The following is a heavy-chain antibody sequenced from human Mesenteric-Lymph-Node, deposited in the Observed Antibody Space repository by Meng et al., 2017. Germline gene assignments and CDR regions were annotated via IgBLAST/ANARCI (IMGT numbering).Heavy chain of an antibody. Sequence: SETLSLTCTVSGGPTSSGAYYWSWIRQLPGQGLEWIWYIYYSATTNYNPSLRSQVIMSLGPSKYQFSLNLTSVTAADTAVYYCARGVGYCSGATCYSCLDVWGQGTLVTVSS. CDR1: GGPTSSGAYY. CDR2: IYYSATT. J-gene: IGHJ4*02. CDR3: ARGVGYCSGATCYSCLDV. V-gene: IGHV4-31*01. D-gene: IGHD2-15*01.